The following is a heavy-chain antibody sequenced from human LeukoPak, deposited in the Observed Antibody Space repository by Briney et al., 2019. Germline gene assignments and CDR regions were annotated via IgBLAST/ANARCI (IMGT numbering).Heavy chain of an antibody. CDR2: LYSGGTT. CDR3: ARGSGYSYGFPDY. D-gene: IGHD5-18*01. J-gene: IGHJ4*02. Sequence: GGPLRLSCAASGFSVSSNYMSWVRQAPGKGLEWVSVLYSGGTTYYADSVKGRFTISRDNSRNTLYLQMNSLRAEDTAVYYCARGSGYSYGFPDYWGQGTLVTVSS. V-gene: IGHV3-53*01. CDR1: GFSVSSNY.